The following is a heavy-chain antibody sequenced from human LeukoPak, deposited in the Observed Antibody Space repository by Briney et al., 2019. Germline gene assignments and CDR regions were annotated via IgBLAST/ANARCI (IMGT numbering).Heavy chain of an antibody. CDR3: AKDRHSGSLDAFDI. CDR2: ISSSSSYI. J-gene: IGHJ3*02. Sequence: GGSLRLSCAASGFTFSSYSMNWVRQAPGKGLEWVSSISSSSSYIYYADSVKGRFTISRDNSKNTLYLQMNSLRAEDTAVYYCAKDRHSGSLDAFDIWGQGTMVTVSS. D-gene: IGHD1-26*01. V-gene: IGHV3-21*04. CDR1: GFTFSSYS.